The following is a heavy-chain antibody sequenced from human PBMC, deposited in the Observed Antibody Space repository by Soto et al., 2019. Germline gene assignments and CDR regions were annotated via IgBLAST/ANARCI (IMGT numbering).Heavy chain of an antibody. CDR2: ISYDGSNK. CDR3: ARENIVVVPAAMQNWFDP. CDR1: GFTFSSYA. D-gene: IGHD2-2*01. J-gene: IGHJ5*02. Sequence: GGSLRLSCAASGFTFSSYAMHWVRQAPGKGLEWVAVISYDGSNKYYADSVKGRFTISRDNSKNTLYLQMNSLRAEDTAVYYCARENIVVVPAAMQNWFDPWGQGTLVTVSS. V-gene: IGHV3-30-3*01.